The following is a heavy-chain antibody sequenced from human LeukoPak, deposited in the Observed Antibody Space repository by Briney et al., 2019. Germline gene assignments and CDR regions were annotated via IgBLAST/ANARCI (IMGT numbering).Heavy chain of an antibody. Sequence: SETLSLTCTVSGGSISSYYWSWIRQPAGKGLEWIGRMYISGETNYNPSLKSRVTISVDTSKNQFSLKLSSVTAADTAVYYCARDRAMIRGVIILFDPWGQGTLVTVSS. D-gene: IGHD3-10*01. CDR1: GGSISSYY. J-gene: IGHJ5*02. CDR3: ARDRAMIRGVIILFDP. CDR2: MYISGET. V-gene: IGHV4-4*07.